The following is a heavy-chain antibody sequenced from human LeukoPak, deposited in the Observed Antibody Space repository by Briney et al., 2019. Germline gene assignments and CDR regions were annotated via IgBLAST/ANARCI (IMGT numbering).Heavy chain of an antibody. CDR2: IYYSGST. CDR1: GDSISSYY. D-gene: IGHD3-10*01. J-gene: IGHJ4*02. V-gene: IGHV4-59*01. CDR3: ASFSVPYRPDY. Sequence: SETLSLTCTVSGDSISSYYWSWIRQPPGKGLEWIGYIYYSGSTNYNTSLKSRVTISVDTSKNQFSLKLSSVTAADTAVYFCASFSVPYRPDYWGQGTLVTVSS.